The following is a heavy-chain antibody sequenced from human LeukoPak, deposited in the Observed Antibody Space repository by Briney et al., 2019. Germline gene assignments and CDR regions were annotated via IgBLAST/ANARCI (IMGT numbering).Heavy chain of an antibody. D-gene: IGHD5-12*01. CDR3: ARGGYMSNWFEH. J-gene: IGHJ5*02. CDR1: GGSIRESY. V-gene: IGHV4-59*01. CDR2: IHDSRIT. Sequence: PSETLSLTCTVSGGSIRESYWSWVREPPGKGVGWIGKIHDSRITNYNPSLKCRVTFSVDTSKKQFSLNLNSVTAADTAVYYCARGGYMSNWFEHWGQGTPVTVSS.